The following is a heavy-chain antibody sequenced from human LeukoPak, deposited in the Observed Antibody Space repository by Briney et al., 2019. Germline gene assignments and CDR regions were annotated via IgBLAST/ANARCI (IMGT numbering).Heavy chain of an antibody. Sequence: GGSLRLSSAPPRYTPSDYYTSCIRQALGERDETVSYLRMSVRAIYSTHSVKRRFTISRDTTENSLYLLMNSLRADGTAVYYCARAGGTYSNYPKYGVGWFDPWGQGTLVTVSS. CDR2: LRMSVRAI. V-gene: IGHV3-11*01. D-gene: IGHD4-11*01. J-gene: IGHJ5*02. CDR3: ARAGGTYSNYPKYGVGWFDP. CDR1: RYTPSDYY.